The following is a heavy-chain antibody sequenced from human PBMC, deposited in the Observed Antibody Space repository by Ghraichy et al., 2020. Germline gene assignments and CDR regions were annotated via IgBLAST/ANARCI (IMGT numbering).Heavy chain of an antibody. CDR2: IYYSGST. CDR3: AMIAAAGTGY. CDR1: GGSISSSSYY. J-gene: IGHJ4*02. Sequence: SETLSLTCTVSGGSISSSSYYWGWIRQPPGKGLEWLGSIYYSGSTYYNPSLKSRVTISVDTSKNQFSLKLSSVTAADTAVYYCAMIAAAGTGYWGQGTLVTVSS. D-gene: IGHD6-13*01. V-gene: IGHV4-39*01.